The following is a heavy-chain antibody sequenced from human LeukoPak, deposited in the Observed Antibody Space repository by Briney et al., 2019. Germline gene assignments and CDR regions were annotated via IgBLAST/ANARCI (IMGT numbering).Heavy chain of an antibody. V-gene: IGHV1-8*01. CDR2: MNPNSGNT. J-gene: IGHJ4*02. Sequence: GASVTVSFTSSGYTFTSYDINWVRQATGQGLEWMGWMNPNSGNTGYAQKFQGRVTMTRNTSISTAYMELSSLRSEDTAVYYCARGGDFWSGPDYWGQGTQVTVSS. CDR1: GYTFTSYD. D-gene: IGHD3-3*01. CDR3: ARGGDFWSGPDY.